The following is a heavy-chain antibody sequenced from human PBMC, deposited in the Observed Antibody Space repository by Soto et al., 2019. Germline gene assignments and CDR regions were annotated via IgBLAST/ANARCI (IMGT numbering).Heavy chain of an antibody. CDR1: GGSLSSGVYY. V-gene: IGHV4-31*11. CDR3: AREDYYDSSGYLDY. D-gene: IGHD3-22*01. J-gene: IGHJ4*02. Sequence: SETLSLTCAVAGGSLSSGVYYWSWIRKHPGKGLEWIGYIYYSGSTYYNPSLKSRVTISVDTSKNQFSLKLSSVTAADTAVYYCAREDYYDSSGYLDYWGQGTLVTVSS. CDR2: IYYSGST.